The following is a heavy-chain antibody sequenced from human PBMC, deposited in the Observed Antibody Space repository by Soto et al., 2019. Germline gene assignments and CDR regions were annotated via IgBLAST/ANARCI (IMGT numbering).Heavy chain of an antibody. CDR3: ARIHAGTTTYYYYGMDV. V-gene: IGHV2-70*01. CDR2: IDWDDDK. Sequence: GSGPTLVNPTQTLTLTCTFSGFSLSTSGMCVSWIRQPPGKALEWLALIDWDDDKYYSTSLKTRLTISKDTSKNQVVLTMTNMDPVDTATYYCARIHAGTTTYYYYGMDVWGQGTTVTAP. CDR1: GFSLSTSGMC. J-gene: IGHJ6*02. D-gene: IGHD1-7*01.